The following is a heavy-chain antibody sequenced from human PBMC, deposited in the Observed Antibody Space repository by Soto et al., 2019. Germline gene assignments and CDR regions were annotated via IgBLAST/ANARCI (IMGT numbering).Heavy chain of an antibody. D-gene: IGHD2-2*01. J-gene: IGHJ5*02. Sequence: QSQTLSLTCAISGDRVSSNSAAWNWIRQSPSRGLEWLGRTYYRSKWYNDYAVSVKSRITINPDTSKNQFSLQLNSVTPEDTAVYYCARDRAPSYCSSTSCYPAFRWFDPWGQGTLVTVSS. CDR2: TYYRSKWYN. V-gene: IGHV6-1*01. CDR3: ARDRAPSYCSSTSCYPAFRWFDP. CDR1: GDRVSSNSAA.